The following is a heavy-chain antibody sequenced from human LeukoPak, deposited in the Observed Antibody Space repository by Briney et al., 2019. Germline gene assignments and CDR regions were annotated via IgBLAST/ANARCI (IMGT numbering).Heavy chain of an antibody. Sequence: PGRSLRLSCAASGVTFSTFNMHWVRQAPGKGLDWVAVFSSNGRSTFYAENVQGRFTLSTDNSKNTLSLQMNSLRAEDTAVYYCAKSCYYHSGSFDYWGQGTLVTVSS. CDR2: FSSNGRST. D-gene: IGHD3-10*01. J-gene: IGHJ4*02. V-gene: IGHV3-30*18. CDR3: AKSCYYHSGSFDY. CDR1: GVTFSTFN.